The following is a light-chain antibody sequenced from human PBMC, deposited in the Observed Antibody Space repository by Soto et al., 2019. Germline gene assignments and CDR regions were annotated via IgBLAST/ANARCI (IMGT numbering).Light chain of an antibody. V-gene: IGLV3-21*02. Sequence: VLTQPPSVSVAPGQTATVTCGGNNVGSKSVHWYQQKPGQAPVLVVYDDSDRPSGIPERFSGSNSGNTATLTISRVEAGDEADYYCQVWDTSSDQGVFGTGTKVTVL. J-gene: IGLJ1*01. CDR3: QVWDTSSDQGV. CDR2: DDS. CDR1: NVGSKS.